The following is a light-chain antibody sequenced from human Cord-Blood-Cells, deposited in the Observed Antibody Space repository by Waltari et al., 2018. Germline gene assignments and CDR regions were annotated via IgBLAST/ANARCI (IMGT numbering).Light chain of an antibody. Sequence: SYVLTQPPSGSVAPGKTARITCGGNNIGSKRVPWYQQKPGQAPVLVIYYDSDRPSGIPERFSGSNSGNTATLTISRVEAGDEADYYCQVWDSSSDHYVFGTGTKVTVL. CDR2: YDS. J-gene: IGLJ1*01. V-gene: IGLV3-21*04. CDR1: NIGSKR. CDR3: QVWDSSSDHYV.